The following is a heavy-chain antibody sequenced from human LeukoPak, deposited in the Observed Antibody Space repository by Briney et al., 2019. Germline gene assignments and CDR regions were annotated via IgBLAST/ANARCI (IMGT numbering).Heavy chain of an antibody. V-gene: IGHV3-7*01. Sequence: GGPLRLSCAASGFAFSSYWMTWVRQAPGKGLEWVANIKQDGSEKYYVDSVKGRFTISRDNAKNSLYLQMNSLRAEDTAVYYCARDTGGGYSCYDCWGQGTLVTVSS. CDR3: ARDTGGGYSCYDC. J-gene: IGHJ4*02. CDR2: IKQDGSEK. D-gene: IGHD5-18*01. CDR1: GFAFSSYW.